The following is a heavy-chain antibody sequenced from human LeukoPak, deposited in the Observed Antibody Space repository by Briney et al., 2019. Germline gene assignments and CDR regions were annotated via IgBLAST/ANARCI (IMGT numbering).Heavy chain of an antibody. Sequence: SETLSLTCTVSGGSISSSSYYWGWIRQPPGKGLEWIGSIYYSGSTYCNPSLKSRVTISVDTSKNQFSLKLSSVTAADTAVYYCARRDSSGWYYFDYWGQGTLVTVSS. CDR2: IYYSGST. CDR1: GGSISSSSYY. J-gene: IGHJ4*02. CDR3: ARRDSSGWYYFDY. D-gene: IGHD6-19*01. V-gene: IGHV4-39*01.